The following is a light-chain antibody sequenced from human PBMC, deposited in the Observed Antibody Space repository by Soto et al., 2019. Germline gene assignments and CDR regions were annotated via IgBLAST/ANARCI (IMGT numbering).Light chain of an antibody. CDR2: VAS. J-gene: IGKJ4*01. V-gene: IGKV1-39*01. CDR1: QSISSY. CDR3: QQSSSTPQT. Sequence: DIQMTQSPSSLSASVGDRVTITCRASQSISSYLSWYQQKPGKAPKLLVNVASTLQSGVPCRFSGSGSGTDFTLASSSLQPADFATYDCQQSSSTPQTFGGGTTVEIK.